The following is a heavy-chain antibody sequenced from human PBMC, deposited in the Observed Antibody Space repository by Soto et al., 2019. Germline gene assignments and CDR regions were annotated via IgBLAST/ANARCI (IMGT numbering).Heavy chain of an antibody. CDR1: GITFSSYW. Sequence: PGGSLRLSCAASGITFSSYWMSWIRQAPGKGLEWVSYISSSGSTIYYADSVKGRFTISRDNAKNSLYLQMNSLRAEDTAVYYCAGWGVVVAATYYYGMDVWGQGTTVTVSS. V-gene: IGHV3-11*01. D-gene: IGHD2-15*01. CDR3: AGWGVVVAATYYYGMDV. J-gene: IGHJ6*02. CDR2: ISSSGSTI.